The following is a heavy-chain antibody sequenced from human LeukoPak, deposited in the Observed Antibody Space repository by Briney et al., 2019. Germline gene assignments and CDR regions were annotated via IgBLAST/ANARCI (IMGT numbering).Heavy chain of an antibody. CDR3: ARDWYGDYVAL. V-gene: IGHV3-21*01. J-gene: IGHJ4*02. CDR2: ISSSSGYI. Sequence: GGSLRLSCAASGFTFSTYNMNWVRQAPGKGLEWVSCISSSSGYINYADSVKGRFTISRDNAKNSLYLQMNNLRVEDTAVYYCARDWYGDYVALWGQGTLVTVSS. CDR1: GFTFSTYN. D-gene: IGHD4-17*01.